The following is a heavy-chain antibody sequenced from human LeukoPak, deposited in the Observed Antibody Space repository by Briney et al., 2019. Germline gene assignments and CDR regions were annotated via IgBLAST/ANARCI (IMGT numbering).Heavy chain of an antibody. CDR1: RFTFSYNN. V-gene: IGHV3-21*01. CDR2: ISSSSSYI. D-gene: IGHD3-22*01. Sequence: GGSLRLSCTSSRFTFSYNNLNWVRQAPGKGLEWASSISSSSSYIYYADSVRGRFTVSRDNAKNSLILQMNSLRAEDTAVYYCARADSSGYYLVGGFDIWGQGTMVTVSS. CDR3: ARADSSGYYLVGGFDI. J-gene: IGHJ3*02.